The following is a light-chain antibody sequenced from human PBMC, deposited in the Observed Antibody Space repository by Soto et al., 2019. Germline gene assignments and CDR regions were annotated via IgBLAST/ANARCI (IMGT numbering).Light chain of an antibody. J-gene: IGKJ1*01. V-gene: IGKV1-5*01. CDR1: QSISTW. Sequence: DIQMTQSPSTLSASVGDRVAITCRASQSISTWLAWYQQKPGKAPKLLIYDASSLESGVPSRFSGSGSGTEFTLTISSLQPDDFATYYCQQYYTYSWTFGQGTKVDI. CDR2: DAS. CDR3: QQYYTYSWT.